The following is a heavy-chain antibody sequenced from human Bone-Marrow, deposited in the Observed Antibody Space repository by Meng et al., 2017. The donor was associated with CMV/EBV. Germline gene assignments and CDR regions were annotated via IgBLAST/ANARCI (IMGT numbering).Heavy chain of an antibody. CDR1: GGSITNNNYY. Sequence: SETLSLTCTVSGGSITNNNYYWGWIRQPPGKGLEWIGSIFHSGRTFYNPSLKSRVTISIDTSKNQFSLKLRSVTAADTAVYYCAREIVGATTRYYFDYWGQGTLVTVSS. CDR3: AREIVGATTRYYFDY. J-gene: IGHJ4*02. CDR2: IFHSGRT. D-gene: IGHD1-26*01. V-gene: IGHV4-39*07.